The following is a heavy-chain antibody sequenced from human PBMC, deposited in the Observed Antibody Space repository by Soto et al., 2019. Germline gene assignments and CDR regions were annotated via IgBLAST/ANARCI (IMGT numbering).Heavy chain of an antibody. CDR1: GGSVSNSA. Sequence: QVQLVQSGSEVKKPGSAVRVSCKASGGSVSNSAISWLRQAPGQGLEWIGGIIPIFGPAIYARKFQGRVTITADEPTSTAYMELNNVRSEDTAVYYCGRGSSWTKVEYWGQGTLVTVSS. CDR3: GRGSSWTKVEY. CDR2: IIPIFGPA. D-gene: IGHD6-13*01. V-gene: IGHV1-69*01. J-gene: IGHJ4*02.